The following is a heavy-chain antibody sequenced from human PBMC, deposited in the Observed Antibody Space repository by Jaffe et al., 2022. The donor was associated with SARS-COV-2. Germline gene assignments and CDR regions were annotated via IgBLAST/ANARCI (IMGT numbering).Heavy chain of an antibody. CDR2: ISWNSGSI. D-gene: IGHD6-13*01. V-gene: IGHV3-9*01. Sequence: EVQLVESGGGLVQPGRSLRLSCAASGFTFDDYAMHWVRQAPGKGLEWVSGISWNSGSIGYADSVKGRFTISRDNAKNSLYLQMNSLRAEDTALYYCAKAMGGDIAAAGTGWGQGTLVTVSS. CDR3: AKAMGGDIAAAGTG. J-gene: IGHJ4*02. CDR1: GFTFDDYA.